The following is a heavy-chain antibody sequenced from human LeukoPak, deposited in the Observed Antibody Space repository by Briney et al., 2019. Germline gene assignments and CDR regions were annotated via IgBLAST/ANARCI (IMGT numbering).Heavy chain of an antibody. CDR3: ARGKERGAFDY. CDR2: NYYSGST. J-gene: IGHJ4*02. V-gene: IGHV4-30-4*01. D-gene: IGHD3-16*01. CDR1: GGSISSGDYY. Sequence: SETLSLTCTVSGGSISSGDYYWSWIRQPPGKGLEWIGYNYYSGSTYYNPSLKSRVTISVDTSKNQFSLKLSSVTAADTAVYYCARGKERGAFDYWAREPWSPSPQ.